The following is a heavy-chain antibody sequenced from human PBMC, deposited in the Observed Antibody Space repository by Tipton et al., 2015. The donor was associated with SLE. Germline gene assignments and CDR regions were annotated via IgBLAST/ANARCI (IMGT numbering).Heavy chain of an antibody. CDR3: ARWTFLGATPY. CDR2: IYSGGNT. Sequence: SLRLSCAASGFTFSSNYMSWVRQAPGKGLEWVSVIYSGGNTYYADSVKGRFTISRDNAKNSLYLQMNSLRAEDTAVYYCARWTFLGATPYWGQGTLVTVSS. V-gene: IGHV3-53*05. D-gene: IGHD1-26*01. CDR1: GFTFSSNY. J-gene: IGHJ4*02.